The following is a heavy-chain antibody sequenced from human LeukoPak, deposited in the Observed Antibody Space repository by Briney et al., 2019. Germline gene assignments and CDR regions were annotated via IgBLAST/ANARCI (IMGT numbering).Heavy chain of an antibody. D-gene: IGHD2-15*01. Sequence: ASVKVSCKASGYTFTSYYVHWVRQAPGQGLEWVGIINPSGGSTNYAQKFQGRVTMTRDTSTSTVYMELSSLRSEDTAVYYCARAVGIVVVVVATLDYWGQGTLVTVSS. J-gene: IGHJ4*02. CDR3: ARAVGIVVVVVATLDY. CDR1: GYTFTSYY. V-gene: IGHV1-46*01. CDR2: INPSGGST.